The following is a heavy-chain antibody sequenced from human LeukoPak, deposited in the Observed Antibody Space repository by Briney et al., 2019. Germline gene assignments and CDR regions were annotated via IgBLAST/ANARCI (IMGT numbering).Heavy chain of an antibody. D-gene: IGHD4-17*01. Sequence: GGSLRLSCAASGFTFSNYAMSWVRQAPGKGLEWVSGISGGTGTPFYADSVKGRFTISRDNSKNTLYLQISSLRADATSVYFCAKRRTTLITIDYFDYWGQGTLVTVSS. V-gene: IGHV3-23*01. CDR1: GFTFSNYA. CDR3: AKRRTTLITIDYFDY. J-gene: IGHJ4*02. CDR2: ISGGTGTP.